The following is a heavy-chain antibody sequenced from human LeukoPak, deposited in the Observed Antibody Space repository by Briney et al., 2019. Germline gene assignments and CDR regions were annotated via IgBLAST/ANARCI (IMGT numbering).Heavy chain of an antibody. J-gene: IGHJ4*02. CDR3: ARGGLHSLDY. D-gene: IGHD5/OR15-5a*01. V-gene: IGHV3-7*04. Sequence: PGGSLRLSCAASGFSFSMYWMTWVRQAPGKGLEWVANIKQDGSEKYYVDSVKGRFTISRDNAKYSQYLQMNSLRAGDTAVYYCARGGLHSLDYWGQGALVTVSS. CDR2: IKQDGSEK. CDR1: GFSFSMYW.